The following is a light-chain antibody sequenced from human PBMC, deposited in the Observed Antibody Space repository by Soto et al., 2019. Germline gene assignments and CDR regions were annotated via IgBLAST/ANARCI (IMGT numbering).Light chain of an antibody. CDR2: DVY. CDR1: SSDVGGYNY. CDR3: SSYTSSRTVV. J-gene: IGLJ2*01. V-gene: IGLV2-14*03. Sequence: QSVLTQPASVSGSPGQSITISCTGTSSDVGGYNYVSWYQHHPGKAPKLMIYDVYYRPSGVSNRFSGSKSGNTASLTISGLQAEDEADYYCSSYTSSRTVVFGGGTKLTVL.